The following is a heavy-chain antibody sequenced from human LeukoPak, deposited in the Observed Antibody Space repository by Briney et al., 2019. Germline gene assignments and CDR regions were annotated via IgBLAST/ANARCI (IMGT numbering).Heavy chain of an antibody. CDR1: GGSISSYY. J-gene: IGHJ4*02. CDR3: ARAGGWNYHDSFDY. Sequence: PSETLSLTCTVSGGSISSYYWSWIRQPPGKGLEWIGYIYYSGSTNYNPSLKSRVTISVDTSKNQFSLKLSSVTAADTAVYYCARAGGWNYHDSFDYWGQGTLVTVSS. D-gene: IGHD1-7*01. CDR2: IYYSGST. V-gene: IGHV4-59*01.